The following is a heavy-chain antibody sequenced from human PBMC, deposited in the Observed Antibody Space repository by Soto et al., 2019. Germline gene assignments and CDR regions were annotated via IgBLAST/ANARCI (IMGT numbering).Heavy chain of an antibody. V-gene: IGHV1-18*01. Sequence: ASVKVSCKASGGTFSSYTISWVRQAPGQGLEWMGRISANNGITNYAQKLQGRVTMTTDTSTSTAYMEVRSLRSEDTAVYYCPRDGNMIVGGFDPWGHGTLVTVSS. J-gene: IGHJ5*02. CDR3: PRDGNMIVGGFDP. CDR2: ISANNGIT. D-gene: IGHD3-22*01. CDR1: GGTFSSYT.